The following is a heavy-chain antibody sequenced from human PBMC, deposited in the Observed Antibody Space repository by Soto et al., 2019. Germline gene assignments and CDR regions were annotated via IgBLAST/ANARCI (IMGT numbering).Heavy chain of an antibody. Sequence: QVQLQQWGAGLLKPSETLSLTCAVYGGSFSGYYWSWIRQPPGKGLEWIGEINHSGSTNYNPSLKCRVTLSVDTSEDQFSLKLSSVTAADTAVYYCARDYYDSSGRPTIDYWGQGTLVTVSS. D-gene: IGHD3-22*01. CDR1: GGSFSGYY. V-gene: IGHV4-34*01. CDR2: INHSGST. J-gene: IGHJ4*02. CDR3: ARDYYDSSGRPTIDY.